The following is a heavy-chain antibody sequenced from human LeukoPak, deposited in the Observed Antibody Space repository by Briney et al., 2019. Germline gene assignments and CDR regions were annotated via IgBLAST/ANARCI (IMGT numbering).Heavy chain of an antibody. J-gene: IGHJ4*02. Sequence: SQTLSLTCTVSGGSISSGSYYGSLIRQPAGKGLEWIGRIYTSGSTNYNPSLKSRVTISVDTSKNQFSLKLSSVTAADTAVYYCARDSYYGSGRVGGQGTLVTVSS. CDR1: GGSISSGSYY. V-gene: IGHV4-61*02. CDR2: IYTSGST. CDR3: ARDSYYGSGRV. D-gene: IGHD3-10*01.